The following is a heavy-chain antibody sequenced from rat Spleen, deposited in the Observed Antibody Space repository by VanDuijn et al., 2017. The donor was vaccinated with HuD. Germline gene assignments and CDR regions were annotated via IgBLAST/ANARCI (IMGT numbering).Heavy chain of an antibody. CDR1: GFSLTTYN. CDR2: IWGNGNA. CDR3: ARSDYSSPYYFDY. J-gene: IGHJ2*01. Sequence: QVQLKESGPGLVQPSQTLSLSCTVAGFSLTTYNVHWLRQPPGKGLEWMGVIWGNGNANYNSALKSRLSISRDTSKSQRFLKMNNRQTEDTAMYFCARSDYSSPYYFDYWGLGVMVTVSS. D-gene: IGHD1-2*01. V-gene: IGHV2S61*01.